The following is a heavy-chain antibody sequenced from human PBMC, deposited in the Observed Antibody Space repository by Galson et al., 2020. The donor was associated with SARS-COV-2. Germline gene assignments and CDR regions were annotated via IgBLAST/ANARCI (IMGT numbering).Heavy chain of an antibody. D-gene: IGHD3-22*01. Sequence: GESLKISCAASGFTFSSYAMSWVRQAPGKGLEWVSAISGSGGSTYYADSVKGRFTISRDNSKNTLYLQMNSLRAEDTAVYYCAKDSVGYYDSSGYYYSHFDYWGQGTLVTVSS. CDR3: AKDSVGYYDSSGYYYSHFDY. CDR1: GFTFSSYA. V-gene: IGHV3-23*01. CDR2: ISGSGGST. J-gene: IGHJ4*02.